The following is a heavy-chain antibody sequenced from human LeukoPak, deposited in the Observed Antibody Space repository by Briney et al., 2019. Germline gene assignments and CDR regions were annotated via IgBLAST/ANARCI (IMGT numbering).Heavy chain of an antibody. CDR2: ISSNGGST. CDR1: GFTFSSYA. CDR3: AKKSTAMVKLNWFDP. J-gene: IGHJ5*02. V-gene: IGHV3-64*04. Sequence: GGSLRLSCSASGFTFSSYAMHWVRQAPGKGLEYVSAISSNGGSTYYADSVKGRFTISRDNSKNTLYLQMNSLRAEDTAVYYCAKKSTAMVKLNWFDPWGQGTLVTVSS. D-gene: IGHD5-18*01.